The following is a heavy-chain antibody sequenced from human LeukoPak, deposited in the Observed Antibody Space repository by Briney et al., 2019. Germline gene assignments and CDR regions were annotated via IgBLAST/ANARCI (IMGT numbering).Heavy chain of an antibody. CDR1: GFTFSSYS. CDR2: ISSSSSTI. D-gene: IGHD5-24*01. CDR3: ARDRRDGYNYGLDY. J-gene: IGHJ4*02. Sequence: PGGSLRLSCAASGFTFSSYSMNWVRQAPGKWLEWVSYISSSSSTIYYADSVKGRFTISRDNAKNSLYLQMNSLRAEDTAVYYCARDRRDGYNYGLDYWGQGTLVTVSS. V-gene: IGHV3-48*01.